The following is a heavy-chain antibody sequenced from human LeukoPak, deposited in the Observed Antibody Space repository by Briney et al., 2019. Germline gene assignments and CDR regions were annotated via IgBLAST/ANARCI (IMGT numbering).Heavy chain of an antibody. D-gene: IGHD6-19*01. Sequence: PGGSLRLSCAASGFTFSSYGMSWVRQAPGKGLEWVSAISGSGGSTYYGDSVKGRFTISRDNSKNTLYLQMNSLRAEDTAVYYCAKAGAGTLDYWGQGTLVTVSS. J-gene: IGHJ4*02. V-gene: IGHV3-23*01. CDR2: ISGSGGST. CDR3: AKAGAGTLDY. CDR1: GFTFSSYG.